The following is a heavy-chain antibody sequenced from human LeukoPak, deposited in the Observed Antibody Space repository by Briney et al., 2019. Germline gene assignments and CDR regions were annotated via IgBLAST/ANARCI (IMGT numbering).Heavy chain of an antibody. Sequence: ASVKVSCKASGYTFTSYGISWVRQAPGQGLEWMGWISAYNGNTNYAQKLQGRVTMTTDTSTSTAYMELRSLRSDDTAVYYCAREGYCSGGSCYPKAYYYGMDVWGQGTTVTVSS. D-gene: IGHD2-15*01. J-gene: IGHJ6*02. CDR3: AREGYCSGGSCYPKAYYYGMDV. V-gene: IGHV1-18*01. CDR2: ISAYNGNT. CDR1: GYTFTSYG.